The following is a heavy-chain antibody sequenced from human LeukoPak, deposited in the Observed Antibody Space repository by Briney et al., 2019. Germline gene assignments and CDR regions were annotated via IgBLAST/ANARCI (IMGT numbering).Heavy chain of an antibody. D-gene: IGHD3-10*01. Sequence: GGSLRLSCAASGFTVSSRYMTWVRPAPGKGLEWVSVLRNDGTTYYADSVKGRFTISRDDSKNMLYLQMNSLRADDTAVYYCASLYGSGNYGIYWGQGTLVTVSS. V-gene: IGHV3-53*01. J-gene: IGHJ4*02. CDR2: LRNDGTT. CDR3: ASLYGSGNYGIY. CDR1: GFTVSSRY.